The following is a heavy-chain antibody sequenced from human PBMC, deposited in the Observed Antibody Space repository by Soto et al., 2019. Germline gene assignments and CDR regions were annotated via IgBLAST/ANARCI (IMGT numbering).Heavy chain of an antibody. V-gene: IGHV3-23*01. CDR1: GFTFSSYA. Sequence: GGSLRLSCAASGFTFSSYAMSWVRQAPGKGLEWVSAISGSGGSTYYAYSVKGRFTISRDNSKNTLYLQMNRLRTEDTAVDYCAKGVGFRRGRSSFDYWGQGTLVTVSS. CDR3: AKGVGFRRGRSSFDY. CDR2: ISGSGGST. D-gene: IGHD6-6*01. J-gene: IGHJ4*02.